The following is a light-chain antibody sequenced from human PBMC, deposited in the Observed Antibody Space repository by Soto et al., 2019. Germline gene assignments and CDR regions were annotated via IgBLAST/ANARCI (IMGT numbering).Light chain of an antibody. CDR2: SNS. J-gene: IGLJ2*01. Sequence: QSVLAQPPSASGPPGQTVTISCSGGSSNIKTNGVSWYQQVPGAAPKLLIYSNSQRPSGAPDRFYGSKSGTSASLAISGLQSEDEATYHCSPWDDSLNGLIFGGGTKVTVL. CDR1: SSNIKTNG. V-gene: IGLV1-44*01. CDR3: SPWDDSLNGLI.